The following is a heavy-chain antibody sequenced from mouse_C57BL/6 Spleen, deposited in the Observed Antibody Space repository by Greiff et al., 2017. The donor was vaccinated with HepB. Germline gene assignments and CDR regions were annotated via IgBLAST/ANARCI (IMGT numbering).Heavy chain of an antibody. CDR2: IYPGDGDT. Sequence: VQLKESGPELVKPGASVKISCKASGYAFSSSWMNWVKQRPGKGLEWIGRIYPGDGDTNYNGKFKGKATLTADKSSSTAYMQLSSLTSEDSAVYFCANYYGSSPFAYWGQGTLVTVSA. V-gene: IGHV1-82*01. D-gene: IGHD1-1*01. J-gene: IGHJ3*01. CDR1: GYAFSSSW. CDR3: ANYYGSSPFAY.